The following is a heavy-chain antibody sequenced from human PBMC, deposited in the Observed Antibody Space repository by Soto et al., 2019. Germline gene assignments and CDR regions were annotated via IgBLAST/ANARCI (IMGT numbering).Heavy chain of an antibody. CDR1: AGSISSYF. CDR2: IDTRVNT. V-gene: IGHV4-4*07. D-gene: IGHD1-20*01. J-gene: IGHJ6*02. CDR3: ARYSRNWFQTEGMDV. Sequence: SATQAITWPVSAGSISSYFYIWIRQPDGKGLEWIGRIDTRVNTNYNPTLKSRVTMSVDTSKKQFSLKLTSVTAADTAVYYCARYSRNWFQTEGMDVWGQGTTVPVSS.